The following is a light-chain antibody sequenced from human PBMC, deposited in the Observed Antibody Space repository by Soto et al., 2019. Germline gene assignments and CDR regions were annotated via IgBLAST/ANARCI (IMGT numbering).Light chain of an antibody. Sequence: QSVLTQPASVSGSPGQSLTISCTGTSNDVGAYNYVSWYQQQPGKAPKLIIYEVSHRPSGVSNRFSGSKSGNTASLTISALHVEDEADYFCSSHSSSSPYVFGPGTKVTVL. CDR1: SNDVGAYNY. CDR3: SSHSSSSPYV. CDR2: EVS. J-gene: IGLJ1*01. V-gene: IGLV2-14*03.